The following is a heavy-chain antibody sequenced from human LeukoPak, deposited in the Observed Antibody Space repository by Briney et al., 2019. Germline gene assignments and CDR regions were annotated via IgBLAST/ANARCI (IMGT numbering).Heavy chain of an antibody. D-gene: IGHD4-17*01. J-gene: IGHJ5*02. CDR2: ISAYNGNT. CDR1: GYTFTCYG. CDR3: ARGKGYDYGDSFDP. V-gene: IGHV1-18*01. Sequence: APVKVSCKASGYTFTCYGISWVRQAPGQGLEWMGWISAYNGNTNYAQKLQGRVTMTTDTSTSTAYMELRSLRSDDTAVYYCARGKGYDYGDSFDPWGQGTLVTVSS.